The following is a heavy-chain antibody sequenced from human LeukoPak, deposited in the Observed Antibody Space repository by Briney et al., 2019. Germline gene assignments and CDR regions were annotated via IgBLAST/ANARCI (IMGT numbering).Heavy chain of an antibody. Sequence: PSETLSLTCTVSGGSISSSTYYWGWIRQPPGKGLEWIGNIYYNGRTYYNPSLKSRVTISEDMSKNQLSLKLSSVTAADTAVYYCARRRGYDYGMDVWGQGTTVTVSS. CDR1: GGSISSSTYY. CDR2: IYYNGRT. CDR3: ARRRGYDYGMDV. V-gene: IGHV4-39*07. D-gene: IGHD3-10*01. J-gene: IGHJ6*02.